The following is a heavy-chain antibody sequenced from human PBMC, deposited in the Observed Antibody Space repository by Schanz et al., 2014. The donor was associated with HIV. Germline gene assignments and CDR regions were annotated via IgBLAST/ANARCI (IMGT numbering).Heavy chain of an antibody. J-gene: IGHJ4*02. V-gene: IGHV3-23*01. CDR1: GFTFSSYA. CDR2: ISGSGGNT. CDR3: AKGGPMAPYPIDY. D-gene: IGHD3-10*01. Sequence: EVQLLESGGGLVQPGGSLRLSCAASGFTFSSYAMTWVRQAPGKGLEWVSSISGSGGNTYFTDSVKGRFTVSRDNSKNTLYLQMNNLRLEDTAVFYCAKGGPMAPYPIDYWGQGTLVTVSS.